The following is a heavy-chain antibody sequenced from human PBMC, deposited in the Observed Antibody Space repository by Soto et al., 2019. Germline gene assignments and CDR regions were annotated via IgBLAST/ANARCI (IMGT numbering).Heavy chain of an antibody. J-gene: IGHJ4*02. CDR2: IRSKAHSYAT. Sequence: GGSLRLSCAASGFTFSGSTIHWVRQTSGKGLEWVGRIRSKAHSYATTYAASLKGSFTISRDDSKNTAYLQMNSLKTEDTAVYYCTSTADGYDFDYWGQGTLVTVSS. CDR3: TSTADGYDFDY. V-gene: IGHV3-73*01. CDR1: GFTFSGST. D-gene: IGHD5-12*01.